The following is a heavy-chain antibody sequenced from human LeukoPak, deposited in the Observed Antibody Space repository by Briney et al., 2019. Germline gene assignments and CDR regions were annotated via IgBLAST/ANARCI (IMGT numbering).Heavy chain of an antibody. CDR3: ARGRAPVTSAFDY. D-gene: IGHD5-18*01. CDR2: INHSGGT. CDR1: GGSFSGYY. Sequence: SETLSLTCAVFGGSFSGYYWSCIRQPPGKGLEWIGEINHSGGTNYNPSLKSRVTISEDTSKNQFSLRLSSVTAADTALYYCARGRAPVTSAFDYWGQGTLVTVSS. V-gene: IGHV4-34*01. J-gene: IGHJ4*02.